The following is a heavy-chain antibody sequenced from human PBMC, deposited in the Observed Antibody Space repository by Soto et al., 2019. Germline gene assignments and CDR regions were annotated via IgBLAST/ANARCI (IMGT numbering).Heavy chain of an antibody. D-gene: IGHD3-16*01. Sequence: QVQLQESGPGLVKPSQTLSLTCTVSGGSISSGGYYWSWIRQHPGKGLEWIGYIYYSGSTYYNPSLSSRVTISVDTSMNQFSLKLSSVTAADTAVYYCAREEGGGFDHRWFDPWGQGTLVTVSS. V-gene: IGHV4-31*03. CDR1: GGSISSGGYY. CDR2: IYYSGST. J-gene: IGHJ5*02. CDR3: AREEGGGFDHRWFDP.